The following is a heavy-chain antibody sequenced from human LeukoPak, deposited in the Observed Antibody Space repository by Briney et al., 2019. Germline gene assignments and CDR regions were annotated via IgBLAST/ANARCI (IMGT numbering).Heavy chain of an antibody. CDR3: AKDRRPGGIAVAGVRGYCFDY. D-gene: IGHD6-19*01. CDR2: INGSGGST. Sequence: GGSLRLSCAASGFTFSSYAMSWVRQAPGKGLEWVSAINGSGGSTYYADSVKGRFTISRDNSKNTLYLQMNSLRAEDTAVYYCAKDRRPGGIAVAGVRGYCFDYWGQGTLATVSS. CDR1: GFTFSSYA. J-gene: IGHJ4*02. V-gene: IGHV3-23*01.